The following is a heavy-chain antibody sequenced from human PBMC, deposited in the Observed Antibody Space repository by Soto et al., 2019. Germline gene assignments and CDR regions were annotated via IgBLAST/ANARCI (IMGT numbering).Heavy chain of an antibody. V-gene: IGHV5-10-1*01. CDR3: AKDLLGVIDNFDY. D-gene: IGHD3-16*02. CDR1: GYSFAGYW. CDR2: IDPSDSQT. Sequence: PGESLKISCKGSGYSFAGYWITWVRQMPGKGLEWMGRIDPSDSQTYYSPSFRGHVTISAAKSITTVFLQWSSLRAEDTAVYYCAKDLLGVIDNFDYWGQGTLVTVSS. J-gene: IGHJ4*02.